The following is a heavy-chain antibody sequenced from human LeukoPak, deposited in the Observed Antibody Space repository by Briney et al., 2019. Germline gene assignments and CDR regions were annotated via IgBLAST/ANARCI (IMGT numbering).Heavy chain of an antibody. CDR2: IYNSGNT. CDR3: ARGGRYYDSRGYHREYYFDF. V-gene: IGHV4-59*01. J-gene: IGHJ4*02. D-gene: IGHD3-22*01. Sequence: SETLSLTCSVSGGSISTYYWSWIRQPPGKGLEWIGYIYNSGNTNYNPSLRSRVTISVDTSNNQFSLRLSSVTAADTAVYYCARGGRYYDSRGYHREYYFDFWGQGTLVTVSS. CDR1: GGSISTYY.